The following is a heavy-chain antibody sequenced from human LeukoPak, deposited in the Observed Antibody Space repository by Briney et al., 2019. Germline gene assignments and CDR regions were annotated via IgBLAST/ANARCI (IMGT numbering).Heavy chain of an antibody. V-gene: IGHV1-2*02. CDR1: GYSFTGNY. CDR3: ARDLPARSGDY. Sequence: GASVKVSCKASGYSFTGNYMHWVRQAPGQRLEWMGWINPNSGGTNYAQKFQGRVTMTRDTSISTAYMELTSLRSDDTAVYYCARDLPARSGDYWGQGTLVTVSS. CDR2: INPNSGGT. J-gene: IGHJ4*02. D-gene: IGHD6-25*01.